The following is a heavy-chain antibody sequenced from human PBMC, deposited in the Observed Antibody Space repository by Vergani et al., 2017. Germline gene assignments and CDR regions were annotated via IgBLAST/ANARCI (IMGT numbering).Heavy chain of an antibody. CDR1: GGSISSSSYY. J-gene: IGHJ6*03. V-gene: IGHV4-39*01. CDR3: ARHRCDVELYYYYYYMDV. CDR2: IYYSGST. D-gene: IGHD1-26*01. Sequence: QLQLQESGPGLVKPSETLSLTCTVSGGSISSSSYYWGWIRQPPGKGLEWIGSIYYSGSTYYNPSLKRRVTISADTSKHQLSLKLSSVTAADTAVYSCARHRCDVELYYYYYYMDVWGKGTTVTVSS.